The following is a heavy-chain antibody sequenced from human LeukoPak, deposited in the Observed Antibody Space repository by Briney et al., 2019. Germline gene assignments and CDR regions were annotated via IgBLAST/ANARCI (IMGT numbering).Heavy chain of an antibody. CDR2: IYHSGST. Sequence: SGTLSLTCAVSGGSIRSTNWWSWVRQPPGKGLEWIGEIYHSGSTNYNPSLKSRVTISVDKSENQFSLKLSSVTAADTAAYYCARIQVGSTSFDIWGQGTMVTVSS. CDR3: ARIQVGSTSFDI. D-gene: IGHD1-26*01. CDR1: GGSIRSTNW. V-gene: IGHV4-4*02. J-gene: IGHJ3*02.